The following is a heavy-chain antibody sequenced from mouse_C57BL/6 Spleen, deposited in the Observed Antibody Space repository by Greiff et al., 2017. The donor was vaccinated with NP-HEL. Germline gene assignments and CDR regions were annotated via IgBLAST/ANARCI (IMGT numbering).Heavy chain of an antibody. Sequence: QVQLKESGPGLVAPSQSLSITCTVSGFSLTSYGVHWVRQPPGKGLEWLVVIWSDGSTTYNSALKSRLSLSKDNSKSQVFLKMNSLQTDDTAMYYCARQEGYYGNYAMDYWGQGTSVTVSS. J-gene: IGHJ4*01. V-gene: IGHV2-6-1*01. D-gene: IGHD2-1*01. CDR1: GFSLTSYG. CDR2: IWSDGST. CDR3: ARQEGYYGNYAMDY.